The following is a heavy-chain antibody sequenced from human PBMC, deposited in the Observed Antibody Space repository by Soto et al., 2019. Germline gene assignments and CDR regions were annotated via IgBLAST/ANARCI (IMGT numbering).Heavy chain of an antibody. J-gene: IGHJ4*02. CDR1: GFTFTNNG. Sequence: PGESRKISCAGSGFTFTNNGMHWVRQAPGKGLEWVAFISYDASEIFYADPVKGRFAISRDNSKKTLDLQMNSLRDGDTAVYYCARGFSAGKGSPPDYWGQGTLVTVSS. D-gene: IGHD3-10*01. V-gene: IGHV3-30*03. CDR2: ISYDASEI. CDR3: ARGFSAGKGSPPDY.